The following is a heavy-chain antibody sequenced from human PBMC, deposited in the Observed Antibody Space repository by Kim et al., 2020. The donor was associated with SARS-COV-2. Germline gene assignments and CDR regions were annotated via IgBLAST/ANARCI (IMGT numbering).Heavy chain of an antibody. CDR3: AKDTGYSSTYFDY. CDR2: ISWDGGST. CDR1: GFTFDDYT. D-gene: IGHD6-13*01. Sequence: GGSLRLSCAASGFTFDDYTMHWVRQAPGKGLEWVSLISWDGGSTYYADSVKGRFTISRDNSKNSLYLQMNSLRTEDTALYYCAKDTGYSSTYFDYWGQGTLVTVSP. J-gene: IGHJ4*02. V-gene: IGHV3-43*01.